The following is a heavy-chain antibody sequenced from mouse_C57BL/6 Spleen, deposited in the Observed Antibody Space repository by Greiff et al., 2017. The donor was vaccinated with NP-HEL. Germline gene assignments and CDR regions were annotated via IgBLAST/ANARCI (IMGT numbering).Heavy chain of an antibody. J-gene: IGHJ3*01. CDR3: ARHEGSPLFAY. V-gene: IGHV5-6*01. CDR2: ISSGGRYT. Sequence: EVKLMESGGDLVKPGGSLKLSCAASGFTFSSYGMSWVRQTPDKRLEWVATISSGGRYTYYPDSVKGRFTISRDNAKNTLYLQMSSLKSEDTAMYYCARHEGSPLFAYWGQRTLVTVSA. CDR1: GFTFSSYG.